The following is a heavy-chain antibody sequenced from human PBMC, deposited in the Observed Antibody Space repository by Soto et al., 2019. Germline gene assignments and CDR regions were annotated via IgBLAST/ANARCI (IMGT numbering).Heavy chain of an antibody. D-gene: IGHD2-8*02. CDR2: INHSGST. V-gene: IGHV4-34*01. CDR3: ARDKITGLFDY. Sequence: SGTLSRGCSVYGRSFRGDAWTWIRQPPGTGLEWIGEINHSGSTNYNPSLKSRVTISVDTSKNQFSLRLTSVTAADTAVYHCARDKITGLFDYWGQGTLVT. CDR1: GRSFRGDA. J-gene: IGHJ4*02.